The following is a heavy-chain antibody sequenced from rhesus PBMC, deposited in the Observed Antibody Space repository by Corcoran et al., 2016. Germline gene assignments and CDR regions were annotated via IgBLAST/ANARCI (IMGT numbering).Heavy chain of an antibody. J-gene: IGHJ5-2*02. V-gene: IGHV4-173*01. D-gene: IGHD6-13*01. CDR3: ARDRYSSLYASFDV. Sequence: QLQLQESGPGLVKPSETLALTCAVSGGSISSHYWSWIRPPPGRGLGWIGGISVCGGGTDYNPSLMRRVTISTYTSKNQFSLKLSSVTAADTAVYYCARDRYSSLYASFDVWGRGVLVTVSS. CDR1: GGSISSHY. CDR2: ISVCGGGT.